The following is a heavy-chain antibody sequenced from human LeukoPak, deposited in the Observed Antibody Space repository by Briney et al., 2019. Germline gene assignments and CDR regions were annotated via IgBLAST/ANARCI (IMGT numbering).Heavy chain of an antibody. D-gene: IGHD1-7*01. CDR3: ARLTGTTFLLDY. J-gene: IGHJ4*02. Sequence: PGGSLRLSCAASGFTFSSYEMNWVRQAPGKGLEWVSYISSSGSTIYYADSVKGRFTISRDNAKNSLYLQMNSLRAEDTAVYYCARLTGTTFLLDYWGQGTLVTVSS. CDR1: GFTFSSYE. CDR2: ISSSGSTI. V-gene: IGHV3-48*03.